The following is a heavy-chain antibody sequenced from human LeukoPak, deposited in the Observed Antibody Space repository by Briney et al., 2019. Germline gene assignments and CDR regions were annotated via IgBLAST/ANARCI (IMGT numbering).Heavy chain of an antibody. CDR1: GFTFDDYA. Sequence: GGSLRLSCAASGFTFDDYAMHWVRQAPGKGLEWVSGISWNSGSIGYADSVKGRFTISRDNAKNSLYLQMNSLRAEDTALYYCAKDRGAVAGLFDYWGQGTLVTVSP. J-gene: IGHJ4*02. CDR2: ISWNSGSI. V-gene: IGHV3-9*01. D-gene: IGHD6-19*01. CDR3: AKDRGAVAGLFDY.